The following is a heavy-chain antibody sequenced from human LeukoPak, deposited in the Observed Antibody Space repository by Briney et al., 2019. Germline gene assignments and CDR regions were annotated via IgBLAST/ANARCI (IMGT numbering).Heavy chain of an antibody. CDR2: IRSGGGRT. V-gene: IGHV3-23*01. D-gene: IGHD3-10*01. CDR1: GFSFSNYG. CDR3: AKDKPTHYYGSGSYDY. Sequence: GGSLRLSCAASGFSFSNYGMSWVRRAPGKGLELVSAIRSGGGRTYYADSVKGRLTISRDNSKNTLYLQMNSLRAEDTAVYYCAKDKPTHYYGSGSYDYWGQGTLVTVSS. J-gene: IGHJ4*02.